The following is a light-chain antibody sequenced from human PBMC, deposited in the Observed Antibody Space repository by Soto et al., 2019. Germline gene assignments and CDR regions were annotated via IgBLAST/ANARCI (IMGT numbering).Light chain of an antibody. CDR2: GAS. CDR1: RSVSSY. Sequence: EIVFTQSPATLSLSPGESATLSCMATRSVSSYLAWYQQKPGQAPRLLIYGASSRATGIPDRFSGSGSGTDFTLTISRLEPEDFAVYYCQQYGSSPITFGQGTRLEIK. J-gene: IGKJ5*01. V-gene: IGKV3-20*01. CDR3: QQYGSSPIT.